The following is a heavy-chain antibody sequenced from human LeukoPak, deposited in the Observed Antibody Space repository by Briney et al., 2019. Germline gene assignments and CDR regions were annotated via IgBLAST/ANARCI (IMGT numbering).Heavy chain of an antibody. CDR1: GVSFSSDY. Sequence: SETLSLTRTVSGVSFSSDYWTWIRQPPGKGLEWIGYIYYDGSGNYNPSLKSRVTISEDTSKNQFSLRLSSVTAADTAVYYCARGQALLRDYWGQGTLVTVSS. D-gene: IGHD3-22*01. CDR2: IYYDGSG. J-gene: IGHJ4*02. V-gene: IGHV4-59*01. CDR3: ARGQALLRDY.